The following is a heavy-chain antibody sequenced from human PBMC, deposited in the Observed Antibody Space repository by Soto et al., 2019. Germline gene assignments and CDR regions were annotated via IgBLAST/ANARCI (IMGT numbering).Heavy chain of an antibody. D-gene: IGHD3-3*01. CDR3: AKDRQPDGFWPFDH. Sequence: EVQLLESGGGLVQPGGSLRLSCAASGFTFHTYAMSWVRQTPGKGLEWISSILGSGGTYYADSVKGRFTISRDNSKNTLYLQMNSLRAEDTAMYYCAKDRQPDGFWPFDHWGQGTLITVSS. CDR1: GFTFHTYA. V-gene: IGHV3-23*01. J-gene: IGHJ4*02. CDR2: ILGSGGT.